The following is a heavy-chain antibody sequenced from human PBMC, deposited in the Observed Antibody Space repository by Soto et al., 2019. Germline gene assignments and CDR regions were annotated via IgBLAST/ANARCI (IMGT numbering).Heavy chain of an antibody. CDR3: AKDRNNWNDSYYYGMDV. CDR1: GFTFSSYG. CDR2: ISYDGSNK. J-gene: IGHJ6*02. D-gene: IGHD1-20*01. V-gene: IGHV3-30*18. Sequence: QVQLVESGGGVVQPGRSLRLSCAASGFTFSSYGMHWVRQAPGKGLEWVAVISYDGSNKYYADSVKGRFTISRDNSKNTLYLQMNSLRAEDTAVYYCAKDRNNWNDSYYYGMDVWGQGTTVTVSS.